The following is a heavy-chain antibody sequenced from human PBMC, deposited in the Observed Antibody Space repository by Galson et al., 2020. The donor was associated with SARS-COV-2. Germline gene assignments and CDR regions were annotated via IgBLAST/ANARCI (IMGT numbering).Heavy chain of an antibody. Sequence: DSVKVPCQVSGYTLTQLSMHWVRQAPGKGLEWMGGFDPEDGETIYAQKFQGRVTMTEDTSTDTAYMWLSSLRSEDTAVYYCETAPGIAAAGRTNGFDPWGQGTLVTVSS. CDR2: FDPEDGET. J-gene: IGHJ5*02. V-gene: IGHV1-24*01. CDR3: ETAPGIAAAGRTNGFDP. CDR1: GYTLTQLS. D-gene: IGHD6-13*01.